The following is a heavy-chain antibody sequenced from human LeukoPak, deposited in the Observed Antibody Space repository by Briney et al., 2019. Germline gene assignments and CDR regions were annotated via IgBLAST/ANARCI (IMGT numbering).Heavy chain of an antibody. CDR3: ARDPIAGSRKPDRTNDY. CDR1: GYTFTSYD. Sequence: ASVKVSCKASGYTFTSYDINWVRQATGQGLEWMGWMNPNSGNTGYAQKFQGRVTMTRNTSISTAYMELSSLRSEDTAVYYCARDPIAGSRKPDRTNDYWGQGTLVTVSS. V-gene: IGHV1-8*01. J-gene: IGHJ4*02. CDR2: MNPNSGNT. D-gene: IGHD6-13*01.